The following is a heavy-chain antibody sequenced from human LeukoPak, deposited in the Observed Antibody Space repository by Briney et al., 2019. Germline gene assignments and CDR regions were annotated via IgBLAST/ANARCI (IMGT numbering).Heavy chain of an antibody. CDR1: GLTFSSYA. D-gene: IGHD2-21*02. V-gene: IGHV3-23*01. J-gene: IGHJ6*03. Sequence: GGSLRLSCAASGLTFSSYAMCWVRQAPGKGLEWVSTISGSGGTTYYAHSVKGRFTISRDNSKNTLYLQMNSLRAEDTAVYYCASDDWNYYYMDVWGRGTTGTVSS. CDR2: ISGSGGTT. CDR3: ASDDWNYYYMDV.